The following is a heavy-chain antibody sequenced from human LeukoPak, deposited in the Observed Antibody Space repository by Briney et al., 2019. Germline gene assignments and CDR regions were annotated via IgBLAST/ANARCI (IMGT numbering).Heavy chain of an antibody. J-gene: IGHJ4*02. CDR2: IIPIFGTA. CDR1: GGTFSSYA. V-gene: IGHV1-69*13. Sequence: GASVKVSCKASGGTFSSYAISWVRQAPGQGLEWMGGIIPIFGTANYAQKFQGRVTITADESTSTAYMELSSLRSEDTAVYYCASRWGSGSYPLDYWGQGTLVTVSS. CDR3: ASRWGSGSYPLDY. D-gene: IGHD1-26*01.